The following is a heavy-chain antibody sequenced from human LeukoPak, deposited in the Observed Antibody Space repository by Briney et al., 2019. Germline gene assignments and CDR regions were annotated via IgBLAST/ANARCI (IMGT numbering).Heavy chain of an antibody. CDR3: ASEYYYDRSGANAFDI. Sequence: ASVKVSCKASGYTFIDCYIHWVWQAPGQRLEWMGWINPKSGDTKYAPKFQGRVTMTRDTSISTAYRDVSSLRYDDTAVYYCASEYYYDRSGANAFDIWGQGTMVTVS. CDR1: GYTFIDCY. D-gene: IGHD3-22*01. CDR2: INPKSGDT. J-gene: IGHJ3*02. V-gene: IGHV1-2*02.